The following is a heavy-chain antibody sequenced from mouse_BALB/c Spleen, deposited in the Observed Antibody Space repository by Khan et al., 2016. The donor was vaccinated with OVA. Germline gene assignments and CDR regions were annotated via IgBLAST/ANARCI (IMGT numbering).Heavy chain of an antibody. CDR2: IWGGGGT. J-gene: IGHJ4*01. CDR1: GFSLSRYN. CDR3: ARAYYRYDGYYAMDY. V-gene: IGHV2-6-4*01. Sequence: VQLQESGPGLVAPSQSLSITCTVSGFSLSRYNIHWLRQPPGKGLEWLGMIWGGGGTDYNSTLKIRLSISKDNSKSQVFLKMNSLQTDDTAMYYCARAYYRYDGYYAMDYWGQGTSVTVSS. D-gene: IGHD2-14*01.